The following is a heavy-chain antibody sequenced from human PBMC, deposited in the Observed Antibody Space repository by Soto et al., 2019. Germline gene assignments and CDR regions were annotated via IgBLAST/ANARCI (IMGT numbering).Heavy chain of an antibody. CDR2: IYHTGNT. CDR1: GDSISSRNW. V-gene: IGHV4-4*02. J-gene: IGHJ6*02. Sequence: QVQLQESGPGLVKPSGTLSLTCAVSGDSISSRNWWSWVRQPPGKGLEWIGEIYHTGNTNYNPSLKSRVPISVDKSQHQVSLTLSSVTAAGPAVYYCARAGRGYCSGISCASGLYGMDVWGQGTTVTVSS. CDR3: ARAGRGYCSGISCASGLYGMDV. D-gene: IGHD2-15*01.